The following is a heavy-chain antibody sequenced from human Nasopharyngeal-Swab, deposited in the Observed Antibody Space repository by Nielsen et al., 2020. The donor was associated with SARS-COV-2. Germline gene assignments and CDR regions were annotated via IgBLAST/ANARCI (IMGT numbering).Heavy chain of an antibody. V-gene: IGHV3-23*01. CDR3: ARDRFKKQGGMDV. CDR2: ISGSGGST. Sequence: WIRQPPGKGLEWVSAISGSGGSTYYADSVKGRFTISGDNSKNTLYLQMNSLRAEDTAVYYCARDRFKKQGGMDVWGQGTTVTVSS. J-gene: IGHJ6*02. D-gene: IGHD3-3*01.